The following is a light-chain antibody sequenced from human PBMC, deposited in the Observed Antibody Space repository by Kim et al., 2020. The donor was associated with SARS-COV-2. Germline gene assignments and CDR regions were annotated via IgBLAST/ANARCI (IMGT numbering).Light chain of an antibody. CDR1: SSDVGRYNR. CDR2: EVT. CDR3: NSYTSTYRYV. J-gene: IGLJ1*01. Sequence: GQSVTISRTGTSSDVGRYNRVSWYQQPPGTAPKLIIYEVTNRPSGVPDRFSGSKSGNVASLTISGLRAEDEADYYCNSYTSTYRYVFGSGTKVTVL. V-gene: IGLV2-18*02.